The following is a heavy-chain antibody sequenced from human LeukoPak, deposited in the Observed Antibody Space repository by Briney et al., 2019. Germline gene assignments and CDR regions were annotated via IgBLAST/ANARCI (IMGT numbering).Heavy chain of an antibody. Sequence: SETLSLTCTVSGGSISSGGYYWSWIRQPPGKGLEWIGYIYHSGSTYYNPSLKSRVTISVDRSKNQFSLKLSSVTAADTAVYYCAIIHYYDSSHNARDIWGQGTMVTVSS. CDR1: GGSISSGGYY. J-gene: IGHJ3*02. D-gene: IGHD3-22*01. CDR2: IYHSGST. CDR3: AIIHYYDSSHNARDI. V-gene: IGHV4-30-2*01.